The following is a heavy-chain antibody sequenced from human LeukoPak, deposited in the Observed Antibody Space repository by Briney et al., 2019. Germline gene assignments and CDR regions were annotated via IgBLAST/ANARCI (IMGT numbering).Heavy chain of an antibody. Sequence: SVKVSSKASGGTFIIYAISGVRQAPGQRVEWMGGIIPIFGTANYAQKFQGRVTITADESTSTAYMELSSLRSEDTAVYYCAGVSSLTIRGLIFDYWGQGTLVIVSS. CDR2: IIPIFGTA. V-gene: IGHV1-69*13. J-gene: IGHJ4*02. CDR1: GGTFIIYA. CDR3: AGVSSLTIRGLIFDY. D-gene: IGHD3-10*01.